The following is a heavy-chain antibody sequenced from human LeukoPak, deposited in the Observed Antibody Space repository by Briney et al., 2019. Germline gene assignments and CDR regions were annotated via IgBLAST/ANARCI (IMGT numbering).Heavy chain of an antibody. D-gene: IGHD1-1*01. J-gene: IGHJ3*02. CDR1: GFTFSSYA. Sequence: PGGSLRLSCAASGFTFSSYAMSWVRQAPGQGLEWVSSISSSISYIYYADSVKGRFTISRDNAKNSLYLQMNSQRAEDTAVYYCARVPQYGWNDLGAFDIWGQGKMVTVSS. V-gene: IGHV3-21*01. CDR2: ISSSISYI. CDR3: ARVPQYGWNDLGAFDI.